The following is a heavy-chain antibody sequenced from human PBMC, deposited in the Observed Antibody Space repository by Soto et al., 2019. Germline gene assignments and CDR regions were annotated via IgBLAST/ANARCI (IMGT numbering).Heavy chain of an antibody. V-gene: IGHV3-30-3*01. CDR2: ISYDGSNK. CDR3: ATAIYSSPYPPDY. J-gene: IGHJ4*02. Sequence: GGSLRLSCAASGFTFSSYAMHWVRQAPGKGLEWVAVISYDGSNKYYADSVKGRFTISRDNSKNTLYLQMNSLRAEDTAVYYSATAIYSSPYPPDYWGQGAPVTVSS. D-gene: IGHD6-13*01. CDR1: GFTFSSYA.